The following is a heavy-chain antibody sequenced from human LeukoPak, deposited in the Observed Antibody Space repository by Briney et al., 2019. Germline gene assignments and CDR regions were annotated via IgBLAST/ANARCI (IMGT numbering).Heavy chain of an antibody. Sequence: SETLSLTCTVSGGSISSYYWSWIRQPPGKGLEWVGYIYYSGGTNYNPSPKSRVTISVDTSKNQFSLKLSSVPAADTAVYYCARHNPHVLRFFDWFHTYFDYRGQGPLVTVSS. V-gene: IGHV4-59*08. CDR3: ARHNPHVLRFFDWFHTYFDY. CDR1: GGSISSYY. J-gene: IGHJ4*02. D-gene: IGHD3-9*01. CDR2: IYYSGGT.